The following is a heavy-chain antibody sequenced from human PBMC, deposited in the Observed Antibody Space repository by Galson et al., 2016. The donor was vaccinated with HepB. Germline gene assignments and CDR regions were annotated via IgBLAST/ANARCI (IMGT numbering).Heavy chain of an antibody. CDR1: GGSISSTSYY. D-gene: IGHD3-22*01. CDR2: TYTLGNS. CDR3: ARPGYETSGYRAGSVDY. J-gene: IGHJ4*02. Sequence: TLSLTCTVSGGSISSTSYYWGWIRQPAGKGLEWIGRTYTLGNSNFNPSLKSRVTISVDTSKNQFSLKLSSVTAADTAVYYCARPGYETSGYRAGSVDYWGQGTLVTVSS. V-gene: IGHV4-61*02.